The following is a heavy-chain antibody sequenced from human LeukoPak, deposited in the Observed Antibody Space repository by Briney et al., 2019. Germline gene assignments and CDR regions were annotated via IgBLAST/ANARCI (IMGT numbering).Heavy chain of an antibody. CDR2: VHVDGRT. V-gene: IGHV4-4*02. D-gene: IGHD3-3*01. Sequence: KPSETLSHTCGVSGGSVTSTNWWTWVRQPPGKGLEWIGVVHVDGRTNYNPSLKSRLTLSVDLSENHISLRLTSVTAADTAVYYCAREGGFYRPLDYSGQGTLVTVSS. CDR1: GGSVTSTNW. CDR3: AREGGFYRPLDY. J-gene: IGHJ4*02.